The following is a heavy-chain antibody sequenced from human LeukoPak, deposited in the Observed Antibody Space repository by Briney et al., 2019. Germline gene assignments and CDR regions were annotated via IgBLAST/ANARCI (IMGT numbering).Heavy chain of an antibody. D-gene: IGHD3-10*01. V-gene: IGHV1-18*01. CDR3: ARSSLWGSGSYYNGRVRNYYYYMDV. Sequence: ASVKVSCKASGYTFTNYVIIWVRQAPGQGLEFMGWINTYHGKTDYAQHVQGRVTMTTDTSTNTAYMELRGLRSDDTAVYYCARSSLWGSGSYYNGRVRNYYYYMDVWGKGTTVAISS. J-gene: IGHJ6*03. CDR2: INTYHGKT. CDR1: GYTFTNYV.